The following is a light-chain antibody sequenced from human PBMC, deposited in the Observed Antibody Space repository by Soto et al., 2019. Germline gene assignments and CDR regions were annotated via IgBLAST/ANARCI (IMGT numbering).Light chain of an antibody. Sequence: EIVLKQSPGTLSLSPGERATLSCRASQSVNNYLAWYQQKPGQPPTILIFDATNSATGIPARFSGSGSGTDFTLTITSLEAEDFGFYYCQQRGNWPWLTYGGGTRVEIK. CDR3: QQRGNWPWLT. V-gene: IGKV3-11*01. CDR2: DAT. J-gene: IGKJ4*02. CDR1: QSVNNY.